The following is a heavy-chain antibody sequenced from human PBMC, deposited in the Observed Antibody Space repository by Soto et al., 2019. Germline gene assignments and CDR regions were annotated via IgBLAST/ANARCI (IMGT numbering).Heavy chain of an antibody. V-gene: IGHV1-18*01. CDR2: ISAYNGNT. Sequence: GASVKVSCKASGYTFTSYGISWVRQAPGQGLEWMGWISAYNGNTNYAQKLQGRVTMTTDTSTSTAYMELRSLRSDDTAVYYCARDHYYDRSGFPQMPQLNPPAYWGQGTLVTVSS. CDR3: ARDHYYDRSGFPQMPQLNPPAY. D-gene: IGHD3-22*01. CDR1: GYTFTSYG. J-gene: IGHJ4*02.